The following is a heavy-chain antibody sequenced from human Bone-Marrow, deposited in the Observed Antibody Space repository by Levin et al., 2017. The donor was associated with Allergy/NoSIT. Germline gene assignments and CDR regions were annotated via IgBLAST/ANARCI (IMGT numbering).Heavy chain of an antibody. J-gene: IGHJ5*02. CDR1: GFTLSNTW. CDR2: IDEDGTGT. V-gene: IGHV3-74*01. Sequence: PGGSLRLSCAASGFTLSNTWMHWVRQAPGKGLVWVSRIDEDGTGTSYADSVKGRFTISRDNAKNTLYLQMNSLRVEDTAVYYCSEIFGGVPWGQGTLVTVSS. D-gene: IGHD3-16*01. CDR3: SEIFGGVP.